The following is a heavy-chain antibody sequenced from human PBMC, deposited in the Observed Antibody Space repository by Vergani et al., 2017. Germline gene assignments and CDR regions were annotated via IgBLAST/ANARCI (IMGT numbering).Heavy chain of an antibody. D-gene: IGHD2-15*01. J-gene: IGHJ5*02. CDR3: ARAPGRRCSGGSCYSSFRWFDP. CDR1: GYTFIEYD. Sequence: QVQLVQSGAEVKKPGASVKVSCWASGYTFIEYDIDWVRQADGKGLEWMGWMNPKSGNSGFAQKFQGRFTMTRDTSISTAYMELNSLASEDTAVYYFARAPGRRCSGGSCYSSFRWFDPWGQGTLVTVFS. V-gene: IGHV1-8*01. CDR2: MNPKSGNS.